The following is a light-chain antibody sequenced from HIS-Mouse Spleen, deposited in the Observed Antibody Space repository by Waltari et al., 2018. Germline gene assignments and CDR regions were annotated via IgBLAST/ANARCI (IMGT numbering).Light chain of an antibody. V-gene: IGLV3-1*01. J-gene: IGLJ1*01. Sequence: SYELTQPPSVSVSPGQTASITCSGHKLGDKYACWYQQKPGQSPVLVIYQDSKRPSGIPERFSGSNSGNTATLTISGTQAMDEADYYCQVWDSSSDHYVFGTGTKVTVL. CDR3: QVWDSSSDHYV. CDR2: QDS. CDR1: KLGDKY.